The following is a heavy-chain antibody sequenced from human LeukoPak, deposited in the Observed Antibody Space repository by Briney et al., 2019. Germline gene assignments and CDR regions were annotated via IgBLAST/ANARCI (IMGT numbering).Heavy chain of an antibody. V-gene: IGHV1-18*01. CDR2: ITTYNGEK. J-gene: IGHJ4*02. Sequence: ASVTVSFKASGYTLSGYGISWVRQAPGQGLEWVGWITTYNGEKKYSEKFQGRVTMTTDTSTSTYYMEMTSLRTDDTAIYYCARDCSNGVCYPRDYWGQGTLVSVST. CDR1: GYTLSGYG. D-gene: IGHD2-8*01. CDR3: ARDCSNGVCYPRDY.